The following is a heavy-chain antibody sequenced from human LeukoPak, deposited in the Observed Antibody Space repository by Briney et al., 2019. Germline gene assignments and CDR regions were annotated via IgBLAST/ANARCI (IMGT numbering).Heavy chain of an antibody. CDR1: GFTFISYS. CDR2: IRYDGSNK. CDR3: AKHGLPLVVISAPLDY. J-gene: IGHJ4*02. Sequence: PGGSLRLSCAASGFTFISYSIHWDRQAPGKGLEWVAFIRYDGSNKYYADSVKGRFTISRDNSKNTVYLQMNSLRAEDTAVYYCAKHGLPLVVISAPLDYWGQGTLVTVAS. D-gene: IGHD2-15*01. V-gene: IGHV3-30*02.